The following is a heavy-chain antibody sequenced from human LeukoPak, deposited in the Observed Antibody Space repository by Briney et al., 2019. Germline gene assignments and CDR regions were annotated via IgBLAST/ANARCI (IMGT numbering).Heavy chain of an antibody. D-gene: IGHD3-10*01. CDR1: GFTFNDYY. CDR3: ARDQMVCGVRGRGNDY. CDR2: ISSSGSTI. J-gene: IGHJ4*02. V-gene: IGHV3-11*01. Sequence: GGSLRLSCAASGFTFNDYYMSWIRQAPGKGLEWVSYISSSGSTIYYADSVKGRFTISRDNAKNSLYLQMNSLRAEDTAVYYCARDQMVCGVRGRGNDYWGQGTLVTVSS.